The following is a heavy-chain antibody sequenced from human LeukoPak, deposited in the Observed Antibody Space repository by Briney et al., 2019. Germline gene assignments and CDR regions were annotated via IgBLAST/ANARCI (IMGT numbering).Heavy chain of an antibody. D-gene: IGHD2-2*01. CDR3: ARYGVSSSTSYIDF. J-gene: IGHJ4*02. CDR2: ISGGGGDS. CDR1: GFTFSNYA. V-gene: IGHV3-23*01. Sequence: GGSLRLSCAASGFTFSNYAMSWVRQAPGKGREWVSAISGGGGDSYYVGSVKGRFTISRDKSKNTVYLQMNSLSAEDTAVYYCARYGVSSSTSYIDFWGQGTLVTVSS.